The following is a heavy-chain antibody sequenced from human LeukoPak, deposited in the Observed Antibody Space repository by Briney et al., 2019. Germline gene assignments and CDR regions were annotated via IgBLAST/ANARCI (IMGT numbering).Heavy chain of an antibody. V-gene: IGHV1-24*01. CDR3: ATHHDFWSGGLDY. CDR1: GYTLTELS. D-gene: IGHD3-3*01. J-gene: IGHJ4*02. CDR2: FDPEDGET. Sequence: GASAKVSCKVSGYTLTELSMHWVRQAPGKGLECMGGFDPEDGETIYAQKFQGRVTMTEDTSTDTAYMELSSLRSEDTAVYYCATHHDFWSGGLDYWGQGTLVTVSS.